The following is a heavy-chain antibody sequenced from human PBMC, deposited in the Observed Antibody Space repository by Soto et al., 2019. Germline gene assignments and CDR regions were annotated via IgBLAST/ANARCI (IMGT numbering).Heavy chain of an antibody. J-gene: IGHJ6*02. CDR2: ISPDGSAM. CDR3: TSPTGGAGYYGMDV. D-gene: IGHD1-26*01. V-gene: IGHV3-7*03. CDR1: GFTVISHW. Sequence: GGSLRLSCACSGFTVISHWMSLVRQAPGKGLEWVANISPDGSAMSYVDSVQDRFTITRDNAKNSLYLQMNSLKTEDTAVYYCTSPTGGAGYYGMDVWGQGTTVTVSS.